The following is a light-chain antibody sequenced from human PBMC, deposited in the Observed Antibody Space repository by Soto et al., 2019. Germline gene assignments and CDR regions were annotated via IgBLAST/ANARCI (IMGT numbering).Light chain of an antibody. J-gene: IGKJ4*02. Sequence: DIQMTQSPSTLSASVGDRVTITCRANQSISSWLAWYQQKPGKAPKLLISEGSSLQSGVPSRFSGRGSRAELALTITSLQPDDLATYYGKQYNSSPLTFGGGTKVEIK. V-gene: IGKV1-5*01. CDR2: EGS. CDR3: KQYNSSPLT. CDR1: QSISSW.